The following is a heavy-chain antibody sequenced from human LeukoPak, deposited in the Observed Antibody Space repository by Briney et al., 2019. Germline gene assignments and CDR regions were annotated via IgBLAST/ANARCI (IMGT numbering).Heavy chain of an antibody. Sequence: GGSLRLSCAASGFTFSSYEMNWVRQAPGKGLEWVSYISSSGSTIYYADSVKGRFTISRDNAKNSLYLQMNSLRAEDTAVYYCARSKWLVLGYYFDYWGQGTLVTVSS. CDR2: ISSSGSTI. V-gene: IGHV3-48*03. J-gene: IGHJ4*02. CDR1: GFTFSSYE. D-gene: IGHD6-19*01. CDR3: ARSKWLVLGYYFDY.